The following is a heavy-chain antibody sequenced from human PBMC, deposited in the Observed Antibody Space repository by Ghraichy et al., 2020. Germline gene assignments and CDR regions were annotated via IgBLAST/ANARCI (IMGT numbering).Heavy chain of an antibody. J-gene: IGHJ6*02. Sequence: ASVKVSCKVSGYTLTELSLHWVRQAPGKGLEWMGGFDPEDGETIYAQKFQGRVTMTEDTSTDTAYMELSSLRSEDTAVYYCATQEFYESGMDVWGQGTTVTVSS. D-gene: IGHD3-10*01. CDR1: GYTLTELS. CDR2: FDPEDGET. V-gene: IGHV1-24*01. CDR3: ATQEFYESGMDV.